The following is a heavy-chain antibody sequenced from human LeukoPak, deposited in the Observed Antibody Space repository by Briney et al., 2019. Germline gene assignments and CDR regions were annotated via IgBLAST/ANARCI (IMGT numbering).Heavy chain of an antibody. D-gene: IGHD2-2*01. CDR2: ISSSSSYI. Sequence: GGSLRLSCAASGFTFSSYIMNWVRQAPGKGLEWVSSISSSSSYIYYADSVKGRFTISRDNAKNSLYLQMNSLRAEDTAVYYCARSLIVVVPAAPGRYGMDVWGQGTTVTVSS. CDR3: ARSLIVVVPAAPGRYGMDV. CDR1: GFTFSSYI. V-gene: IGHV3-21*01. J-gene: IGHJ6*02.